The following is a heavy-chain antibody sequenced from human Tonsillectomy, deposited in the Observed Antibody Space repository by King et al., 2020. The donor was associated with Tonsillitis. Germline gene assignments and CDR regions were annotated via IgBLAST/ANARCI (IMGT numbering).Heavy chain of an antibody. D-gene: IGHD3-22*01. J-gene: IGHJ3*02. CDR2: ITGGALTT. CDR3: GKGEDYYESGGAI. Sequence: VQLVESGGGLVQPGGSLRLSCAASGFTFSGYAMSWIRQAPGKGLEWVSSITGGALTTDYADSVKGRFTVSRDNSKNTLYLEMNSLRAEDTAVYYCGKGEDYYESGGAIWGQGTMVTVSS. V-gene: IGHV3-23*04. CDR1: GFTFSGYA.